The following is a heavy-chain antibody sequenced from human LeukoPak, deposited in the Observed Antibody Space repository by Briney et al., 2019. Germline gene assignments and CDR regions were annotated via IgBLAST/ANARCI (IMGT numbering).Heavy chain of an antibody. CDR2: ISGDSTYI. J-gene: IGHJ4*02. CDR1: GFTFSSYA. V-gene: IGHV3-21*01. Sequence: GGSLRLSCAASGFTFSSYAMNWVRQAPGKGLEWVSSISGDSTYIYYADSVMGRSTISRDNAKNSLYLQINSLRAEDTAIYYCARRGYSDSSGYDYWGQGTLVTVSS. D-gene: IGHD3-22*01. CDR3: ARRGYSDSSGYDY.